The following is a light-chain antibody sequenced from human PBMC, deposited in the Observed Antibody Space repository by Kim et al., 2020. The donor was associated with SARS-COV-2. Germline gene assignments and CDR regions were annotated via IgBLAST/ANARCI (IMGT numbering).Light chain of an antibody. CDR2: GVS. CDR1: QSVSSN. Sequence: VAPGERATLSCRASQSVSSNLAWYQQKPGQAPRLLIYGVSTRATGIPARFSGSGSGTEFTLTISSLQSEDFAVYYCQQYNNWLATFGQGTKVDIK. J-gene: IGKJ1*01. V-gene: IGKV3-15*01. CDR3: QQYNNWLAT.